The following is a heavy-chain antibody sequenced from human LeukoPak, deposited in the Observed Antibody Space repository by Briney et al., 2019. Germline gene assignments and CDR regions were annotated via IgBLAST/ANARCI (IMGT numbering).Heavy chain of an antibody. J-gene: IGHJ6*02. CDR1: GFTFSSYA. CDR3: ARGRDGVDV. V-gene: IGHV3-30-3*01. Sequence: GGSLRLSCAASGFTFSSYAMHWVRQAPGKGLEWVAVISYDGSNKYYADSVKGRFTISRDNAKNSLYLQMNSLRAEDTAVFYCARGRDGVDVWGQGTTVTVSS. CDR2: ISYDGSNK.